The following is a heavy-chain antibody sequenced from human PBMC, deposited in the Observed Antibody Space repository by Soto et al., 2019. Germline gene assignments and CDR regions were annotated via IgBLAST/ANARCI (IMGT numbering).Heavy chain of an antibody. D-gene: IGHD2-21*02. CDR3: ARDTGIVVVTGAFDI. CDR2: INAGNGNT. Sequence: ASVKVSCKASGYTFTSYAMHWVRQAPGQRLEWMGWINAGNGNTKYSQKFQGRVTITRDTSASTAYMELSSLRSEDTAVYYCARDTGIVVVTGAFDIWGQRTMVTVSS. V-gene: IGHV1-3*01. CDR1: GYTFTSYA. J-gene: IGHJ3*02.